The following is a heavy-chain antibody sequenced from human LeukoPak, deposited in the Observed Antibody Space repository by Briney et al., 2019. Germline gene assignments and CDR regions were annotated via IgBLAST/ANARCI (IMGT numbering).Heavy chain of an antibody. V-gene: IGHV3-21*01. Sequence: GGSLRLSCAASGFTFSSYSMNWVRQAPGKGLEWVSSISSSSSYIYYADSVKGRFTISRDNAKNSLYLQMNSLGAEDTAVYYCARGHYDFWSGYPVRPLDYWGQGTLVTVSS. J-gene: IGHJ4*02. CDR1: GFTFSSYS. CDR2: ISSSSSYI. CDR3: ARGHYDFWSGYPVRPLDY. D-gene: IGHD3-3*01.